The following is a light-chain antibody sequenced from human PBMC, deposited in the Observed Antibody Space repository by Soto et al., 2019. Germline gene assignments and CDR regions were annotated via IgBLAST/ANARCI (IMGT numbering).Light chain of an antibody. CDR1: QSIRSY. V-gene: IGKV1-39*01. J-gene: IGKJ4*01. CDR2: ASS. CDR3: QQSYSNPLT. Sequence: DIQMSQSPSSLSASVGDRVTITCRASQSIRSYLNWYQQKPGKAPKLLMYASSGLQSVVPSRFSGSGAGADFTLTINSLQPEDLATYYCQQSYSNPLTFGGGPQVEIK.